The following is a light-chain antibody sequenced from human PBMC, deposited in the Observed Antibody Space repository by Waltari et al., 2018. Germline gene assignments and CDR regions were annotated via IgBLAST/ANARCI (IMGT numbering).Light chain of an antibody. Sequence: DIVMTQSPDSLTVSLGERATINCKSNQSVLNTSKNKNYLAWYQQKPGQPPKLLIYWASTREAGVPDRFSGSGSGTDFTLTISSLQAEDVAVYYCQQYYSPPWTFGQGTKVEIK. CDR2: WAS. V-gene: IGKV4-1*01. J-gene: IGKJ1*01. CDR3: QQYYSPPWT. CDR1: QSVLNTSKNKNY.